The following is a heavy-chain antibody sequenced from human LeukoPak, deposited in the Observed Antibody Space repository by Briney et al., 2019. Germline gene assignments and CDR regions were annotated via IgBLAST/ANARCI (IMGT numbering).Heavy chain of an antibody. Sequence: PGGSLRLSCAASGFTFSSYGMHLVRQAPGKGLEWVAFIRDDGSNKYYADSVKGRFTISRDNSKNTLYLQMNSLRAEDTAVYYCAKEEVFHWGQGTLVTVSS. D-gene: IGHD2-21*01. CDR3: AKEEVFH. J-gene: IGHJ4*02. V-gene: IGHV3-30*02. CDR2: IRDDGSNK. CDR1: GFTFSSYG.